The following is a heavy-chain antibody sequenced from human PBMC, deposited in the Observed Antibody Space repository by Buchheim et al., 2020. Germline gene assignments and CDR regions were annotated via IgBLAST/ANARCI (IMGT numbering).Heavy chain of an antibody. D-gene: IGHD6-13*01. V-gene: IGHV4-39*02. Sequence: QLQLQESGPGLVRPSETLSLTCSVSGASISRSNFHWDWIRQSPGTGLEWIGSVYHGETVYYNLSLKSRVSISVDTSKNHFSLKLTSVTAADSAVYYCAREYREQQLFDVNWGQGTL. J-gene: IGHJ4*02. CDR3: AREYREQQLFDVN. CDR2: VYHGETV. CDR1: GASISRSNFH.